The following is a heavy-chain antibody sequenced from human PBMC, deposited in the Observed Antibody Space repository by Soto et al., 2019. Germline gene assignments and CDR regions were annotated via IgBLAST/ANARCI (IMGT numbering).Heavy chain of an antibody. Sequence: QVQLQESGPGLVKPSQTLSLTYTVSGGSISSGDYYWSWIRQPPGKGLEWIGYIYDSGSTYYNSSLKSRVNITLDTSKNQFSLKLTSVTAADTAVYYCARDNGVGPWGQGTLVTVSS. V-gene: IGHV4-30-4*01. J-gene: IGHJ5*02. D-gene: IGHD2-8*01. CDR2: IYDSGST. CDR3: ARDNGVGP. CDR1: GGSISSGDYY.